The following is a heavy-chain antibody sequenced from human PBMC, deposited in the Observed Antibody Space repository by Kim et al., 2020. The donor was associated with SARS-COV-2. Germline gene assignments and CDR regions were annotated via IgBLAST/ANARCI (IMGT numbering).Heavy chain of an antibody. CDR1: GVSISRSSNY. CDR2: INYSGNT. Sequence: SETLSLTCTVSGVSISRSSNYWGWIRQPPGKGLEWIGSINYSGNTYYNPALKSRVTISVDTSKNQFSLKMRSVTAADTAVYYCARLVSENSAVEYWGQGTLFTVSS. J-gene: IGHJ4*02. CDR3: ARLVSENSAVEY. V-gene: IGHV4-39*01.